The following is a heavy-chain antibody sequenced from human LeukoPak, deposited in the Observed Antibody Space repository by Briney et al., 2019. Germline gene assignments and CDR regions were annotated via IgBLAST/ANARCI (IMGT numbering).Heavy chain of an antibody. Sequence: PGGSLRLSCAASGFTFSGSAMHRVRQASGKGLEWVGRIRSKANSYATAYAASVKGRFTISRDDSKNTAYLQMNSLKTEDTAVYYCTSYSGSYYDFIDYWGQGTLVTVSS. D-gene: IGHD1-26*01. J-gene: IGHJ4*02. CDR3: TSYSGSYYDFIDY. V-gene: IGHV3-73*01. CDR2: IRSKANSYAT. CDR1: GFTFSGSA.